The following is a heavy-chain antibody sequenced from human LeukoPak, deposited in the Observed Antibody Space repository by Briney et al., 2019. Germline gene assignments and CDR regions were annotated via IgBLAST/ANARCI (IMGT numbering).Heavy chain of an antibody. Sequence: GASVTVSYKASGYTFTGYYIHWVRQAPGQGLEWLGWINPHTGDTYHAQKFQGRVTMTSDASVNTAYMQLSRLKSDDTAIYYCARGEAPEDKWGQGTLVTVSS. J-gene: IGHJ4*02. V-gene: IGHV1-2*02. CDR2: INPHTGDT. CDR3: ARGEAPEDK. CDR1: GYTFTGYY.